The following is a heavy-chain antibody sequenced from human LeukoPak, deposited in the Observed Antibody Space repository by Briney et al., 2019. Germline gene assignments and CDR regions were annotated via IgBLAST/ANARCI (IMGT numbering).Heavy chain of an antibody. Sequence: GESLKISCRGSGYSFTSYWIGWVRQMPGKGLEWMGIIYPGDSDTRYSPSFQGQVTISADKSISTAYLQWSSLKASDTAMYYCARAPTYYDFWSGYADLPYYYYGMDVWGQGTTVTVSS. CDR2: IYPGDSDT. V-gene: IGHV5-51*01. CDR1: GYSFTSYW. CDR3: ARAPTYYDFWSGYADLPYYYYGMDV. J-gene: IGHJ6*02. D-gene: IGHD3-3*01.